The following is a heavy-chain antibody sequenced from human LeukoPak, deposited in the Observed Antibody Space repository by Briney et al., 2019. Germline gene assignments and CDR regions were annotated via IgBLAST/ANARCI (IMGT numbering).Heavy chain of an antibody. CDR2: IKQDGTEK. V-gene: IGHV3-7*01. CDR1: GFTLSNHW. Sequence: GGSLRLSCAASGFTLSNHWMIWVRQAPGKGLECVANIKQDGTEKYYLDSVKGRFTISRDNAKNSLYLQMNSLRAEDTAVFYCAKGDYGDPSRPGGYFGLDVWGQGTTVIVSS. D-gene: IGHD4-17*01. CDR3: AKGDYGDPSRPGGYFGLDV. J-gene: IGHJ6*02.